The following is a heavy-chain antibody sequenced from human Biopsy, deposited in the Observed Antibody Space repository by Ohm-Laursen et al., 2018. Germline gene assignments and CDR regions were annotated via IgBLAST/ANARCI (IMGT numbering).Heavy chain of an antibody. CDR2: IYHSGTT. Sequence: PSQTLSLTWTVSGVSISVDGYYWAWIRQLPGKGLDWIGYIYHSGTTYYNPSLKSRLTMSVDTSKNEFSLRLRSVTAADTAVYFCATFRASWDTTQGGDYWGQGTLVTVSS. J-gene: IGHJ4*02. CDR3: ATFRASWDTTQGGDY. V-gene: IGHV4-31*02. D-gene: IGHD1-26*01. CDR1: GVSISVDGYY.